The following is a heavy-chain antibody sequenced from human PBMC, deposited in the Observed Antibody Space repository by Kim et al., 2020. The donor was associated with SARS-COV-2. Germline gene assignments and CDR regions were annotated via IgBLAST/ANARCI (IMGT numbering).Heavy chain of an antibody. V-gene: IGHV4-34*01. Sequence: SETLSLTCAVYGGSFSGYYWSWIRQPPGKGLEWIGEINHSGSTNYNPSLKSRVTISVDTSKNQFSLKLSSVTAADTAVYYCARVFKRLYWFHPWGQGTLVTVSS. CDR3: ARVFKRLYWFHP. CDR1: GGSFSGYY. J-gene: IGHJ5*02. CDR2: INHSGST.